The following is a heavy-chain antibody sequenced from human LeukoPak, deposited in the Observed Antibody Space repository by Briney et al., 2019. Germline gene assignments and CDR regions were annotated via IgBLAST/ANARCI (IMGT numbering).Heavy chain of an antibody. CDR3: VAPDAFDI. CDR2: ISYDGSNK. V-gene: IGHV3-30-3*01. CDR1: GFTFSSYA. Sequence: GGSLRLSCAASGFTFSSYAMHWVRQAPGKGLEWVAVISYDGSNKYYADSVKGRFTISRDNSKNTLYLQMNSLRAEDTAVYYCVAPDAFDIWGQGTMVAVSS. J-gene: IGHJ3*02.